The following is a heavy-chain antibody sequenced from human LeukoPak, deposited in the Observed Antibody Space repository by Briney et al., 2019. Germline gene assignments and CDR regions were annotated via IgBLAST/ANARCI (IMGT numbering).Heavy chain of an antibody. J-gene: IGHJ4*02. Sequence: SETLSLTCTVSGGSISSGSYYWSWIRQPAGKGLEWIGRIYTSGSTNYNPSLKSRFTIRVDTSTNQFSLKLSSVTAADTAVYYCARERSSGWVFNYWGQGTLVTVSS. CDR2: IYTSGST. CDR3: ARERSSGWVFNY. D-gene: IGHD6-19*01. CDR1: GGSISSGSYY. V-gene: IGHV4-61*02.